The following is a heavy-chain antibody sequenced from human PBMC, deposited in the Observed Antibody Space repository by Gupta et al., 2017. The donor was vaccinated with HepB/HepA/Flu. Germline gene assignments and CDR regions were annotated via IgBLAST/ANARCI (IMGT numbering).Heavy chain of an antibody. J-gene: IGHJ6*02. CDR3: ARQTPNPPLYYYYGMDV. CDR2: IYYSGST. V-gene: IGHV4-39*01. Sequence: GSIYYSGSTYYNPSLKSRVTISVDTSKNQFSLKLSSVTAADTAVYYCARQTPNPPLYYYYGMDVWGQGTTVTVSS.